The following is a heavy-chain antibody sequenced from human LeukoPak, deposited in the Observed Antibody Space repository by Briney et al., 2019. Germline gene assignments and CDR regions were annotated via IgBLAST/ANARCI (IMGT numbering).Heavy chain of an antibody. Sequence: SGGSLRLSCAASGFTVSSNYMSWVRQAPGKGLEWVSIIYSSGYTYYADSVKGRFTISRDNSRNTLYLQMNSLRAEDTAVYYCARGSIVGATFDYFDYWGQGTLVTVSS. CDR1: GFTVSSNY. V-gene: IGHV3-53*01. CDR3: ARGSIVGATFDYFDY. CDR2: IYSSGYT. J-gene: IGHJ4*02. D-gene: IGHD1-26*01.